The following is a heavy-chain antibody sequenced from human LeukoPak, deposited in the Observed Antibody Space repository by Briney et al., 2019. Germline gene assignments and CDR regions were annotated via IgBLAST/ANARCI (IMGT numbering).Heavy chain of an antibody. D-gene: IGHD2-2*01. J-gene: IGHJ3*02. CDR1: GYTFTGYY. CDR2: MNPNSGNT. Sequence: ASVKVSCKASGYTFTGYYMHWVRQAPGQGLEWMGWMNPNSGNTGYAQKFQGRVTITRNTSISTAYMELSSLRSEDTTVYYCARVPYCSSTSCAYDAFDIWGQGTMVTVSS. V-gene: IGHV1-8*03. CDR3: ARVPYCSSTSCAYDAFDI.